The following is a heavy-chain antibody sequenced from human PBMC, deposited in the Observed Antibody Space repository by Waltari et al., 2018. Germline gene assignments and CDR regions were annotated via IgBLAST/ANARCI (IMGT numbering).Heavy chain of an antibody. V-gene: IGHV3-48*04. D-gene: IGHD3-10*01. CDR1: GFTFSSYS. Sequence: EVQLVESGGGLVQPGGSLRLSCAASGFTFSSYSMTWVRQAPGKGLEWVSYISSSSSTIYYADSVKGRFTISRDNAKNSLYLQMNSLRAEDTAVYYCARDLLLGIHGRIDYWGQGTLVTVSS. CDR2: ISSSSSTI. J-gene: IGHJ4*02. CDR3: ARDLLLGIHGRIDY.